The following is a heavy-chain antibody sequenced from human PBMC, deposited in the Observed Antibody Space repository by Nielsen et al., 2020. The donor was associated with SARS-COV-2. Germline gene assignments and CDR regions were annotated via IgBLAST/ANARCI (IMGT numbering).Heavy chain of an antibody. J-gene: IGHJ4*02. CDR2: IWYDGSNK. CDR3: ARDNSGSNY. V-gene: IGHV3-33*01. Sequence: GESLKISCAASGFTFSTYCMHWVRQAPGKGLEWVAVIWYDGSNKYYADSVKGRFTISRDNSKNTLYLQMNSLRAEDTAVYYCARDNSGSNYWGQGTLVTVSS. D-gene: IGHD1-26*01. CDR1: GFTFSTYC.